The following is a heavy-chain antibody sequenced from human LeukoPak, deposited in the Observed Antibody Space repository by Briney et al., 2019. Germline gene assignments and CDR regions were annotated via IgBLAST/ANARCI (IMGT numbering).Heavy chain of an antibody. Sequence: SETLSLTCTVSGGSISSYYWSWIRQPPGKGLEWIGYIYYSGSTNYNPSLKSRVTISVDSSKNQFSLKLSSVTAADTAVYYCARTTEGGYTYNYFYYYYMDVWGKGTTVTISS. CDR1: GGSISSYY. CDR2: IYYSGST. J-gene: IGHJ6*03. D-gene: IGHD5-18*01. V-gene: IGHV4-59*01. CDR3: ARTTEGGYTYNYFYYYYMDV.